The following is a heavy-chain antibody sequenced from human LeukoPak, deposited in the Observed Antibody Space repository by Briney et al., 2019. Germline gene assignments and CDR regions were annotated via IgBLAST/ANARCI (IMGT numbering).Heavy chain of an antibody. CDR2: IISILGIA. J-gene: IGHJ4*02. Sequence: GASVKVSCKASGYTFTGYYMHWVRQAPGQVLEWMGRIISILGIANYAQKFQGRVTITADKSTSTAYMELSSLRSEDTAVYYCARAAQRSTIFGVVTEFDYWGQGTLVTVSS. CDR1: GYTFTGYY. CDR3: ARAAQRSTIFGVVTEFDY. D-gene: IGHD3-3*01. V-gene: IGHV1-69*04.